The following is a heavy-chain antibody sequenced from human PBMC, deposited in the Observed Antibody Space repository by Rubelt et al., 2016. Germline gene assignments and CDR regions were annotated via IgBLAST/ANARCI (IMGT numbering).Heavy chain of an antibody. CDR3: ASDADYYDSSGYYPY. CDR2: ISAYNGNT. CDR1: GYTFTSYG. J-gene: IGHJ4*02. D-gene: IGHD3-22*01. Sequence: QVQLVQSGAEVKKPGASVKVSCKASGYTFTSYGISWVRQAPGQGLEWMGWISAYNGNTNYAQKLTGRVTMTTDTSTSTAYMGLRSLRSDETAVYYCASDADYYDSSGYYPYWGQGTLVTVSS. V-gene: IGHV1-18*01.